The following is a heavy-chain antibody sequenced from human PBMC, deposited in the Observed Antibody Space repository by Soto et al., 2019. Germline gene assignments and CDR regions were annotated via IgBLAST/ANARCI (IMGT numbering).Heavy chain of an antibody. CDR1: GFTFRTYG. J-gene: IGHJ4*02. D-gene: IGHD2-21*01. CDR2: ISYDGTIQ. V-gene: IGHV3-30*03. Sequence: GGSLRLSCAASGFTFRTYGMHWVRQAPGKGLQWLAVISYDGTIQYYGDSVKGRFTISRDNSKNTLYLQMNSLRAEDTAVYYCARESMITDYWGQGTLVTVSS. CDR3: ARESMITDY.